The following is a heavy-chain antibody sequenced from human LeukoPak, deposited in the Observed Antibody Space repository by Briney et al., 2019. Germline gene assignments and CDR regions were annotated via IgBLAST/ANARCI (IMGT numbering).Heavy chain of an antibody. CDR3: ASDDGCEHHFRY. J-gene: IGHJ4*02. CDR1: GGTLTDYV. Sequence: SVKVSCKSSGGTLTDYVSSWVPHAPGQGLEWMGRIIPIFTTANYAQKFQGRVTITADTSTNTAYMELTSLRSEDTAVYYCASDDGCEHHFRYRGQGTLLTVSS. CDR2: IIPIFTTA. V-gene: IGHV1-69*06. D-gene: IGHD4/OR15-4a*01.